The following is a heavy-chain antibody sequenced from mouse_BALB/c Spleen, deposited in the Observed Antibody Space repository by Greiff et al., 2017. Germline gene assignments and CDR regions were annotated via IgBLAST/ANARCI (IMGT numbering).Heavy chain of an antibody. V-gene: IGHV5-9-4*01. Sequence: EVQVVESGGGLVKPGGSLKLSCAASGFTFSSYAMSWVRQSPEKRLEWVAEISSGGSYTYYPDTVTGRFTISRDNAKNTLYLEMSSLRSEDTAMYYCARGQQGAMDYWGQGTSVTVSS. CDR3: ARGQQGAMDY. CDR1: GFTFSSYA. J-gene: IGHJ4*01. CDR2: ISSGGSYT.